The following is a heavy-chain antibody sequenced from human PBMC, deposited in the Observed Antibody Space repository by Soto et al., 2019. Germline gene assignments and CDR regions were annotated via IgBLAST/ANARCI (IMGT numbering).Heavy chain of an antibody. J-gene: IGHJ6*03. D-gene: IGHD2-15*01. Sequence: LRLSCAASGFTFSSYSMNWVRQAPGKGLEWVSYISSSSTIYYADSVKGRFTISRDNAKNSLYLQMNSLRAEDTAVYYCARAYCSGGSCYWDYYYYYMDVWGKG. CDR1: GFTFSSYS. CDR3: ARAYCSGGSCYWDYYYYYMDV. CDR2: ISSSSTI. V-gene: IGHV3-48*01.